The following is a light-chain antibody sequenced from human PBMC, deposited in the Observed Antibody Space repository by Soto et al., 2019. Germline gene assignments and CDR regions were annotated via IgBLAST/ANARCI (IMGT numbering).Light chain of an antibody. CDR2: GAS. Sequence: EIVLTQSPGTLSLSPGERATLSCRASQSVSSGYLAWYQQKPGQAPRLLIYGASSRATGIPDRFSGSGSGTDFTLTISRLEPEDFAVYYCQQYPGYTFGQGTKLEIK. CDR1: QSVSSGY. J-gene: IGKJ2*01. V-gene: IGKV3-20*01. CDR3: QQYPGYT.